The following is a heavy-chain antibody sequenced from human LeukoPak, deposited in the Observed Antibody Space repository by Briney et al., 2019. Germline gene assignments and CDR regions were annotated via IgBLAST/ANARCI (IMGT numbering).Heavy chain of an antibody. CDR2: INHSGST. V-gene: IGHV4-34*01. D-gene: IGHD3-10*02. CDR1: GGSFSGYY. Sequence: SETLSLTCAVYGGSFSGYYWSWIRQPPGKGLEWIGEINHSGSTNYNPSLKSRVTISVDTSKNQFSLKLSSVTAADTAVYYCVREGHLFGNYWGQGTLVTVSS. J-gene: IGHJ4*02. CDR3: VREGHLFGNY.